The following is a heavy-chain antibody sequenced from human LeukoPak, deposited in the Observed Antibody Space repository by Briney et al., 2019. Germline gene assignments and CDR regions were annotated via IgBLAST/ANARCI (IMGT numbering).Heavy chain of an antibody. CDR2: IYYSGST. J-gene: IGHJ5*02. CDR3: ARTPAGNWFDP. D-gene: IGHD2-2*01. Sequence: SETLSLTCTVSGGSISSGGYYWSWIRQHPGKGQEWIGYIYYSGSTYYNPSLKSRVTISVDTSKNQFSLKLSSVTAADTAVYYCARTPAGNWFDPWGQGTLVTVSS. V-gene: IGHV4-31*03. CDR1: GGSISSGGYY.